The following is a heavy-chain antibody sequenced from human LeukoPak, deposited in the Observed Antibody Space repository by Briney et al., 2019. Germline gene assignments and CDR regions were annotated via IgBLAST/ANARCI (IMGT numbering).Heavy chain of an antibody. CDR3: ARAQAYSGRIFDY. D-gene: IGHD1-26*01. CDR2: NSYSGST. V-gene: IGHV4-39*07. J-gene: IGHJ4*02. Sequence: SETLSLTCTVSGGSISSSSYYWGWIRQPPGKGLEWIGSNSYSGSTYYNPSLKSRVTISVDTSKTQFSLKLSSVTAADTAVYYCARAQAYSGRIFDYWGQGTLVTVSS. CDR1: GGSISSSSYY.